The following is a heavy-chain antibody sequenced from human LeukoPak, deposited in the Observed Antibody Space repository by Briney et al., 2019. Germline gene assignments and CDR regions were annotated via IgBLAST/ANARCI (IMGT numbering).Heavy chain of an antibody. J-gene: IGHJ4*02. Sequence: ASVKVSCKASGYTFTGYYMHWVRQAPGQGLEWMGRINPNSGGTNYAQKFQGRVTMTRDTSINTAYMELSRLTSDDTAVYYCSKFDEVWSGYSGYWGQGTLVTVSS. CDR1: GYTFTGYY. CDR3: SKFDEVWSGYSGY. V-gene: IGHV1-2*06. CDR2: INPNSGGT. D-gene: IGHD3-3*01.